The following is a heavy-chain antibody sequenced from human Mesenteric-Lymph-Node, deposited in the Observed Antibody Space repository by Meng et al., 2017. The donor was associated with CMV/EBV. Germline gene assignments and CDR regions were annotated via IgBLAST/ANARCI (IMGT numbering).Heavy chain of an antibody. CDR3: ARDHYDSSGYYRKGVFDY. CDR2: ISSSSSYI. Sequence: GGSLRLSCEVSGFTFSHYSMNWFRQAPGRGLEWVSSISSSSSYIYYADSVKGRFTISRDNAKNSLYLQMNSLRAEDTAVYYCARDHYDSSGYYRKGVFDYWGQGTLVTVSS. J-gene: IGHJ4*02. D-gene: IGHD3-22*01. V-gene: IGHV3-21*01. CDR1: GFTFSHYS.